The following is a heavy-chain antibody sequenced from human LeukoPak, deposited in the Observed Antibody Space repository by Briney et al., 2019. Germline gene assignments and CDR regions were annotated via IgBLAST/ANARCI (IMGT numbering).Heavy chain of an antibody. CDR2: INEDGSYK. CDR1: GFTFSSYA. V-gene: IGHV3-7*01. J-gene: IGHJ4*02. CDR3: ARDATRGGDNDY. Sequence: GALRLSCAASGFTFSSYAMHWVRQAPGKGLEWVANINEDGSYKYHADSVKGRLTISRDNAKNSLYLQMNSLRAEDTAVYYCARDATRGGDNDYWGQGTRVIVSS. D-gene: IGHD2-21*02.